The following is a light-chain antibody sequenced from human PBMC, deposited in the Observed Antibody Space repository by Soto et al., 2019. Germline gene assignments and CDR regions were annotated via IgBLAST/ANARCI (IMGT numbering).Light chain of an antibody. CDR1: QSVSSSY. CDR2: GAS. J-gene: IGKJ1*01. V-gene: IGKV3-20*01. Sequence: EIVLTQSPGTLSLSPGERATLSCRASQSVSSSYLAWYQQKPGQAPRLLIYGASSRATGIPDRFSGSESGTDFTLTISRLEPEDFAVYYCQLYGSSQWTFGQGTKVEIK. CDR3: QLYGSSQWT.